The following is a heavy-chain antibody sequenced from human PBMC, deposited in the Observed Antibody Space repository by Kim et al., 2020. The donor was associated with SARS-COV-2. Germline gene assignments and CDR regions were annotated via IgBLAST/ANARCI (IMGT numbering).Heavy chain of an antibody. CDR2: IVVGSGNT. V-gene: IGHV1-58*01. CDR3: AAPLVGSGSRYGMDV. D-gene: IGHD3-22*01. Sequence: SVKVSCKASGFTFTSSAVQWVRQARGQRLEWIGWIVVGSGNTNYAQKFQERVTITRDMSTSTAYMELSSLRSEDTAVYYCAAPLVGSGSRYGMDVWGQGTTVTVSS. J-gene: IGHJ6*02. CDR1: GFTFTSSA.